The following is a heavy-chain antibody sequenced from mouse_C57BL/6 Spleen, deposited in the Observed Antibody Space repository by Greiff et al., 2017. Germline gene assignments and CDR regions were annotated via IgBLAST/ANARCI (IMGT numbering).Heavy chain of an antibody. CDR2: INPNYGTT. Sequence: EVQLQQSGPELVTPGASVKISCKASGYSFTDYNMNWVKQSNGKSLEWIGVINPNYGTTSYNQKFKGKATLTVDQSSSTAYMQLNSLTSEDSAVDYCARADYDGSSPWFAYWGQGTLVTVSA. CDR1: GYSFTDYN. D-gene: IGHD1-1*01. V-gene: IGHV1-39*01. J-gene: IGHJ3*01. CDR3: ARADYDGSSPWFAY.